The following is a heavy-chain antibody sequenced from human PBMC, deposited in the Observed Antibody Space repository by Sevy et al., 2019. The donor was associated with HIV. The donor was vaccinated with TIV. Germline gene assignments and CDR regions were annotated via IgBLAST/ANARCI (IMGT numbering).Heavy chain of an antibody. J-gene: IGHJ6*02. CDR1: GFPFNDHA. CDR2: ISWNSRNI. Sequence: GGSLRLSCAASGFPFNDHAMHWVRQVPGKGLEWVSGISWNSRNIGYAVSVKVRFTISRDNARHSLFLDMNSLRPEDTAVYYCAKDINRGSDGVNCYPYYYYFYGLDVWGQGTTVTVSS. D-gene: IGHD2-15*01. V-gene: IGHV3-9*01. CDR3: AKDINRGSDGVNCYPYYYYFYGLDV.